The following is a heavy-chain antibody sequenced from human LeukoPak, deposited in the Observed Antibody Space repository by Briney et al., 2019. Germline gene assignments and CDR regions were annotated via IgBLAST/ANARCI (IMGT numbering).Heavy chain of an antibody. V-gene: IGHV4-59*01. Sequence: PSETLSLTCTVSSGSLTGYYWSWIRQPPGKGLEWIAYVYATGTTNYNPSLKTRATISMDTSKNQLSLTLTSVTAADTAVYYCARVGSGGAWFDFWGQGTLVSVSS. D-gene: IGHD6-19*01. CDR2: VYATGTT. CDR3: ARVGSGGAWFDF. J-gene: IGHJ4*02. CDR1: SGSLTGYY.